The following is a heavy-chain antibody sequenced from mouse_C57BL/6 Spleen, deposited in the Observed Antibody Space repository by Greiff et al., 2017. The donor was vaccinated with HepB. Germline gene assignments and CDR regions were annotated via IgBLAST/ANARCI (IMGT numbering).Heavy chain of an antibody. CDR1: GYTFTDYE. V-gene: IGHV1-15*01. CDR2: IDPETGGT. CDR3: TSSSYVLCFAY. J-gene: IGHJ3*01. Sequence: VQLQQSGAELVRPGASVTLSCKASGYTFTDYEMHWVKQTPVHGLEWIGAIDPETGGTAYNQKFKGKAILTADKSSSTAYMELRSLTSDDSAVYYCTSSSYVLCFAYWGQGTLVTVSA. D-gene: IGHD1-1*01.